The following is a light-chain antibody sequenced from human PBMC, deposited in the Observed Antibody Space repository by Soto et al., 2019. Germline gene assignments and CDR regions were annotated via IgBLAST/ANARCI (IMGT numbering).Light chain of an antibody. CDR3: QQRSSWPLT. CDR2: DAS. Sequence: EIVLTQSPATLSLSPGERATLSCRASQSVATYLAWYQQRPGQAPRLLIYDASNRATGIPARFSGSGSVTDFTLTISSLETEDFAVYYCQQRSSWPLTFGGGTKVEMK. J-gene: IGKJ4*01. V-gene: IGKV3-11*01. CDR1: QSVATY.